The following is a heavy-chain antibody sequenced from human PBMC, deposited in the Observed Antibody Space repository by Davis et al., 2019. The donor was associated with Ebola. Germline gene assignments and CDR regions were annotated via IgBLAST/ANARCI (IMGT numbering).Heavy chain of an antibody. V-gene: IGHV4-59*08. Sequence: SETLSLTCTVSGASVSRFYWSWIRQPPGGGLEWIGLIYYSGTTNYNPSLKSRVTISIDTSKNQFSLKLSSVTAADTAVYYCARHSRPYYYGMDVWGQGTTVTVSS. CDR1: GASVSRFY. CDR3: ARHSRPYYYGMDV. CDR2: IYYSGTT. J-gene: IGHJ6*02.